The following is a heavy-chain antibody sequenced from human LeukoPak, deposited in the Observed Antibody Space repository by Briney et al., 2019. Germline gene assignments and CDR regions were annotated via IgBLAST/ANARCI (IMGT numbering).Heavy chain of an antibody. J-gene: IGHJ6*02. V-gene: IGHV3-11*01. CDR1: GFTFSDYY. Sequence: GGSLRLSCAASGFTFSDYYMSWIRQAPGKGLEWVSYISSSGSTIYYADSVKGRFTISRDNAKNSLYLQMNSLRAEDTAVYYCARSMVRGVQSMDVWGQGTTVTVSS. CDR3: ARSMVRGVQSMDV. CDR2: ISSSGSTI. D-gene: IGHD3-10*01.